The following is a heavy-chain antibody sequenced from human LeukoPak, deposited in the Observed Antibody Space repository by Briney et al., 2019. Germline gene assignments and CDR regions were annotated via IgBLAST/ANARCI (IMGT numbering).Heavy chain of an antibody. V-gene: IGHV1-2*02. Sequence: GASVKVSCKASGYTFTGYYMHWVRQAPGQGLSWMGWINPNSGGTNYAQKFQGRVTMTRDTSISTAYMELSRLRSDDTAVYYCARDLFYIAAAGTTGYWGQGTLVTVSS. CDR3: ARDLFYIAAAGTTGY. CDR2: INPNSGGT. J-gene: IGHJ4*02. CDR1: GYTFTGYY. D-gene: IGHD6-13*01.